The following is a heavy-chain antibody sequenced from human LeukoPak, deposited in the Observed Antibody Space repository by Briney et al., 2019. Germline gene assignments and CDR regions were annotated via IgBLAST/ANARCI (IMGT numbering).Heavy chain of an antibody. V-gene: IGHV4-34*01. J-gene: IGHJ3*02. CDR2: INHSGST. CDR1: GGSFSGYY. Sequence: PSETLSLTCAVYGGSFSGYYWSWIRQPPGKGLEWIGEINHSGSTNYNPSLKSRVTISVDTSKNQFSLKLSSVTAADTAVYYCARGGGDSSGKDAFDIWGQGTMVTVSS. D-gene: IGHD3-22*01. CDR3: ARGGGDSSGKDAFDI.